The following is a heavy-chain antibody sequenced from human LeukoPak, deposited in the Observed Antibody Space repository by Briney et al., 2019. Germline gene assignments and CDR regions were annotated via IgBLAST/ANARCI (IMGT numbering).Heavy chain of an antibody. Sequence: SETLSLTCTVSGGSISSGDYYWSWIRQPPGKGLEWIGYIYYSGSTYYNPSLKSRVTISVDTSKYQFSLKLSSVTAADTAVYYCARETGYSSSWYPDWGQGTLVTVSS. CDR2: IYYSGST. V-gene: IGHV4-30-4*01. J-gene: IGHJ1*01. D-gene: IGHD6-13*01. CDR1: GGSISSGDYY. CDR3: ARETGYSSSWYPD.